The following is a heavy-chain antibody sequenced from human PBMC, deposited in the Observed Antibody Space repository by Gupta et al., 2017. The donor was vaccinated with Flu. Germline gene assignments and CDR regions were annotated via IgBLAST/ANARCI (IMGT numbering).Heavy chain of an antibody. CDR2: ISGSGGSA. D-gene: IGHD1-26*01. CDR3: AKRGWEPNIPDPYYFDS. J-gene: IGHJ4*02. Sequence: EVQLLESGGGLVQPGGYLRLSCAASGFTFSTYAMRWVRQAPGKWLEWVSRISGSGGSAYYADSVKGRFTISRDNSKNTLYLEMNSLRAEDTAVYYCAKRGWEPNIPDPYYFDSWGQGTLVTVSS. CDR1: GFTFSTYA. V-gene: IGHV3-23*01.